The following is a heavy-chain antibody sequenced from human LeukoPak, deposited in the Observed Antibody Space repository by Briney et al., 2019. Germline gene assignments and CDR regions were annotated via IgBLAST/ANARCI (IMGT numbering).Heavy chain of an antibody. V-gene: IGHV3-23*01. Sequence: GGSLRLSCAASGFTFSSYAMSWVRRAPGKGLEWVSGISGSGESTKYADSVKGRFTISRDNAKNSLYLQMSSLRDEDTALYYCARDRVAAAGPGYYYYGMDVWGQGTTVTVSS. CDR3: ARDRVAAAGPGYYYYGMDV. CDR2: ISGSGEST. CDR1: GFTFSSYA. D-gene: IGHD6-13*01. J-gene: IGHJ6*02.